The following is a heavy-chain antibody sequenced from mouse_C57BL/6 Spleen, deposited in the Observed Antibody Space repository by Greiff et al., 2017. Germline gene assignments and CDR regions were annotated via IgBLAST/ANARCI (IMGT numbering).Heavy chain of an antibody. CDR3: ARGKLQGYYAMDY. V-gene: IGHV1-85*01. Sequence: QVQLKQSGPELVKPGASVKLSCKASGYTFTSYDINWVKQRPGQGLEWIGWIYPRDGSTKYNEKFKGKATLTVDTSSSTAYRELHSLTSEDSAVYFCARGKLQGYYAMDYWGQGTSVTVSS. CDR2: IYPRDGST. D-gene: IGHD2-1*01. J-gene: IGHJ4*01. CDR1: GYTFTSYD.